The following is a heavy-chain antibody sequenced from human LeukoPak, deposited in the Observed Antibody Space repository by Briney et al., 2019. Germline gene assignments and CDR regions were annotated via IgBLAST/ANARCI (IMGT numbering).Heavy chain of an antibody. CDR2: IKQDGSEK. V-gene: IGHV3-7*01. Sequence: SGGSLRLSCAASGFTFSSYWMSWVRQAPGKGLEWVANIKQDGSEKYYVDSVKGRFTISRDNAKNSLYLQMNSLRAEDTAVYYCARAGYCSSTSCYPQYYYMDVWGKGTTVTVSS. CDR3: ARAGYCSSTSCYPQYYYMDV. CDR1: GFTFSSYW. J-gene: IGHJ6*03. D-gene: IGHD2-2*01.